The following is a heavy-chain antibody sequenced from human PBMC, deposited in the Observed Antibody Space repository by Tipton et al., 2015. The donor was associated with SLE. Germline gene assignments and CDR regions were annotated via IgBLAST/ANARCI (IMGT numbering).Heavy chain of an antibody. Sequence: TLSLTCTVSSGSVSSGAYYWSWIRQHPGKGLEWIGYIYYSGSTYYNPSLKSRVTISVDTSKNQFSLQLTSVTPEDTAVYYCARGFLYDGFQVWGQGTLVTVSS. CDR2: IYYSGST. J-gene: IGHJ1*01. CDR3: ARGFLYDGFQV. D-gene: IGHD2-2*02. CDR1: SGSVSSGAYY. V-gene: IGHV4-31*03.